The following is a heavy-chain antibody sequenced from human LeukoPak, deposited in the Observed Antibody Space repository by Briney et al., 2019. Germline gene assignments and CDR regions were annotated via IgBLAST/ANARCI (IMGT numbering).Heavy chain of an antibody. V-gene: IGHV4-59*01. CDR1: GGSISSYY. J-gene: IGHJ4*02. CDR3: ARETGGSGSYYLFDY. CDR2: IYYSGST. D-gene: IGHD3-10*01. Sequence: SETLSLTCTVSGGSISSYYWSWIRQPPGKGLEWIGYIYYSGSTNYNPSLKSRVTISVDTSKNQFFLKLSSVTAADTAVYYCARETGGSGSYYLFDYWGQGTLVTVSS.